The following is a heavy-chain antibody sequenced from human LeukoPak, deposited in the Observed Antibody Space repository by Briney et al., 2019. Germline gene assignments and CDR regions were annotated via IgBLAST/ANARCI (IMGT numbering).Heavy chain of an antibody. D-gene: IGHD6-19*01. CDR1: GFTFSSYA. CDR2: ILYDGRNK. J-gene: IGHJ4*02. V-gene: IGHV3-30-3*01. CDR3: ARDILAVAGTGYFDS. Sequence: GGSLRLSCAASGFTFSSYAMHWVRQAPGKGLEWVAVILYDGRNKYYADSVKGRFTISRDNSKNTLYLQMNSLRAEDTAVYYCARDILAVAGTGYFDSWGQGTLVTVSS.